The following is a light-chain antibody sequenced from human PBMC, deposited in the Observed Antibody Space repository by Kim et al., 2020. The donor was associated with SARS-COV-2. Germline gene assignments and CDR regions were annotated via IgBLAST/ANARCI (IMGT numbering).Light chain of an antibody. V-gene: IGKV1-9*01. Sequence: AYVGDRVTITCRASQGISSYLAWYQRKPGKAPKLLIYAASTLQSGVPSRFSGSGSGTDFTLTISSLQPEDFATYYCQQLNSYPLTFGGGTKVDIK. CDR1: QGISSY. CDR3: QQLNSYPLT. CDR2: AAS. J-gene: IGKJ4*01.